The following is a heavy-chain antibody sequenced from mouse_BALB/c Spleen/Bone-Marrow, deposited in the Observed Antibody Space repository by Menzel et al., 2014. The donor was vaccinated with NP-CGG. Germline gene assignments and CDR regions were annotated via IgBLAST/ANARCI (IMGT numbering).Heavy chain of an antibody. CDR2: INNNGGSA. D-gene: IGHD1-1*01. V-gene: IGHV5-6-3*01. CDR3: ARVYGWYFDV. Sequence: EVKLVESGGGLVQPGGSLKLSCVASGFTFSSYGMSWVRRTPDKRLELVATINNNGGSAYYPDSVRGQFTISRDNAKNTLYLQMSSLKSEDTAMYYCARVYGWYFDVGGAGTTVTVSS. CDR1: GFTFSSYG. J-gene: IGHJ1*01.